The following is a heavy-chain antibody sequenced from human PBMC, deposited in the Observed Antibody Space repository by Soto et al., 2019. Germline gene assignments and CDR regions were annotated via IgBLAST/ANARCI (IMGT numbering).Heavy chain of an antibody. CDR3: ARRGPYCSGGSCYYPLRAYYFDY. J-gene: IGHJ4*02. Sequence: SETLSLTCGVSSGSVSSYYWRWIRQPPGKGLEWIGEINHSGSANYNPSLKSRVTISVDTSKNQFSLKLSSVTAADTAVYYCARRGPYCSGGSCYYPLRAYYFDYWGQGTLVTVS. V-gene: IGHV4-34*01. CDR2: INHSGSA. D-gene: IGHD2-15*01. CDR1: SGSVSSYY.